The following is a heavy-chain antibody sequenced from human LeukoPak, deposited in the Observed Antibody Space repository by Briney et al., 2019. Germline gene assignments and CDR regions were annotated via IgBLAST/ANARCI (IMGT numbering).Heavy chain of an antibody. CDR2: IIPIFGTA. V-gene: IGHV1-69*01. J-gene: IGHJ4*02. CDR1: GGTFSSYA. D-gene: IGHD3-3*01. CDR3: ARVSPRESGQAGIFFDY. Sequence: GASVTVSCTASGGTFSSYAISWVRQAPGQGLEWMGGIIPIFGTANYAQKFQGRVTITADESTSTAYMELSSLRSEDTAVYYCARVSPRESGQAGIFFDYWGQGTLVTVSS.